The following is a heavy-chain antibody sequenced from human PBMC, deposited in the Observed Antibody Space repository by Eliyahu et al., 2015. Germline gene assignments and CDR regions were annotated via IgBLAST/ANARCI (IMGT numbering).Heavy chain of an antibody. J-gene: IGHJ6*02. Sequence: QVQLVQSGAEVEKSGSSVKVXCKASXXTFDSYSLNWVRQAPGQGLEWMGRIMPFLDKTNYAQKFQGTVTITADKSTSTAYLELRNLRSEDTAVYYCARGGISGTAFQVYAMDVWGQGTTVIVSS. D-gene: IGHD1-7*01. CDR1: XXTFDSYS. CDR2: IMPFLDKT. CDR3: ARGGISGTAFQVYAMDV. V-gene: IGHV1-69*09.